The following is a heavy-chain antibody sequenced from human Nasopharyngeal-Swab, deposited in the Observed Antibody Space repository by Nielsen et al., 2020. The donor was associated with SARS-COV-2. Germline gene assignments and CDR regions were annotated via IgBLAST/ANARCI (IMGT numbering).Heavy chain of an antibody. J-gene: IGHJ6*03. CDR2: INPSGGST. CDR1: GYTFTSYY. D-gene: IGHD4-17*01. V-gene: IGHV1-46*01. Sequence: ASVKVSCKASGYTFTSYYMHWVRQAPGQGLEWMGIINPSGGSTSYAQKFQGRVTMTRDTSTSTVYMELSSLRSEDTAVYYCARDNGDYDPGYYYYYMDVWGKGTTVTVSS. CDR3: ARDNGDYDPGYYYYYMDV.